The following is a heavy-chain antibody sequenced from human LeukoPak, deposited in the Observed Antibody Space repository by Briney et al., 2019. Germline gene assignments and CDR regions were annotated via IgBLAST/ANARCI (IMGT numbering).Heavy chain of an antibody. CDR2: ISSSGSYI. CDR3: ARQPPRFGIDN. Sequence: KPGGSLRLSCAASGFTFSSYWMSWVRQAPGKGLEWVSSISSSGSYIYYADSVKGRFTISRDNAKNSLNLQMNSLRAEDTAVYYCARQPPRFGIDNWGQGTLVTVSS. D-gene: IGHD3-10*01. CDR1: GFTFSSYW. V-gene: IGHV3-21*06. J-gene: IGHJ4*02.